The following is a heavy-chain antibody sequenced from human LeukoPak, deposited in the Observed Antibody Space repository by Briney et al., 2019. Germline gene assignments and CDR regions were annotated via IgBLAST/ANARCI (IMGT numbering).Heavy chain of an antibody. CDR1: GFTFSSYA. V-gene: IGHV3-30*07. CDR2: ISYDGSNK. J-gene: IGHJ4*02. D-gene: IGHD1-26*01. CDR3: ARELDSGSLGIDY. Sequence: GRSLRLSCAASGFTFSSYAMHWVRQAPGKGLEWVAVISYDGSNKYYADSVKGRFTISRDNSKNTLYLQMNSLRAEDTAVYYCARELDSGSLGIDYWGQGTLVTVSS.